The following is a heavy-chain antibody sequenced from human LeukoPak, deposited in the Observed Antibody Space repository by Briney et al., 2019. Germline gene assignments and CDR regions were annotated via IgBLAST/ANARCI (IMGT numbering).Heavy chain of an antibody. V-gene: IGHV4-34*01. CDR2: INHSGST. J-gene: IGHJ6*03. CDR3: ARDDGSGTFSLNYYYYMDV. CDR1: GGSFSGCY. D-gene: IGHD3-10*01. Sequence: PSETLSLTCAVYGGSFSGCYWSWIRQPPGKGLEWIGEINHSGSTNYNPSLKSRVTISVDTSKNQFSLKLSSVTAADTAVYYCARDDGSGTFSLNYYYYMDVWGKGTTVTVSS.